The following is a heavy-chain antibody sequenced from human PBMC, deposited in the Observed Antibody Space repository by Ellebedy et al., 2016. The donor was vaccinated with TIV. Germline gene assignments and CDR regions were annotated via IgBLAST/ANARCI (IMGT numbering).Heavy chain of an antibody. CDR1: GFTFSSYA. V-gene: IGHV3-30-3*01. CDR2: ISYYGSNK. CDR3: ARGGPVEMATISPFDY. Sequence: GESLKISXAASGFTFSSYAMHWVRQAPGKGLEWVAVISYYGSNKYYADSVKGRFTISRDNSKNTLYLQMNSLRAEDTAVYYCARGGPVEMATISPFDYWGQGTLVTVSA. J-gene: IGHJ4*02. D-gene: IGHD5-24*01.